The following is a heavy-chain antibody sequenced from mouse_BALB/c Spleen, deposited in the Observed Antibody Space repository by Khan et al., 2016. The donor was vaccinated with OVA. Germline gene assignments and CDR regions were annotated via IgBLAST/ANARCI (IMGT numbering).Heavy chain of an antibody. D-gene: IGHD1-1*01. CDR1: GYTFTSYW. Sequence: DLVKPGASVKLSCKASGYTFTSYWINWIKQRPGQGLEWIGRIAPGSSNGYYNDMFKGKATLTVDTYSSTAYIQLSSLSSEDSAVYFCARENYYGRSCYAMDYWGQGTSVTVSS. CDR3: ARENYYGRSCYAMDY. J-gene: IGHJ4*01. V-gene: IGHV1S41*01. CDR2: IAPGSSNG.